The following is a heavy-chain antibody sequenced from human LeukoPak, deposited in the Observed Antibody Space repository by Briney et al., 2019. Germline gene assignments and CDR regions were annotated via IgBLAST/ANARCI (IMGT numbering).Heavy chain of an antibody. CDR2: INPNSGGT. Sequence: ASVKVSCKASGYTFTGYYMHWVRQAPGQGLEWMGWINPNSGGTSYSQKFQGRVTMTRDTSISTAYMELSRLRSDDTAVYYCARGEGVNYRYSGFGYFNAVDYWGQGTLVTVSS. V-gene: IGHV1-2*02. J-gene: IGHJ4*02. D-gene: IGHD3-16*02. CDR1: GYTFTGYY. CDR3: ARGEGVNYRYSGFGYFNAVDY.